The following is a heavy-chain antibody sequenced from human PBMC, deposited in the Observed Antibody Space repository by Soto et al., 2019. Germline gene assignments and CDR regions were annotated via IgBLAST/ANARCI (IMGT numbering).Heavy chain of an antibody. Sequence: QVQLQESGPGLVKPSETLSLTCSVSGGSVSSATYYWNWIRQPPGKGLEWIGYIFHSGTTNYSPSLESLVTMSVDTSKNHFSLKLTSVTAADTAVYYCATLTNPGRSCYYGMDVWGQGTTVTVSS. CDR3: ATLTNPGRSCYYGMDV. CDR1: GGSVSSATYY. CDR2: IFHSGTT. V-gene: IGHV4-61*03. D-gene: IGHD2-15*01. J-gene: IGHJ6*02.